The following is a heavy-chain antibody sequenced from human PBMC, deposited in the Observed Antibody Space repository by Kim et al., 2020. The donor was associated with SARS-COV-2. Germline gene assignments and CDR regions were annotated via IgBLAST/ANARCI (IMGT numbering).Heavy chain of an antibody. V-gene: IGHV4-34*01. CDR2: INHSGST. Sequence: SETLSLTCAVYGGSFSGYYWSWIRQPPGKGLEWIGEINHSGSTNYNPSLKSRVTISVDTSKNQFSLKLSSVTAADTAVYYCARGTTMVRGVMRYFDLWGRGTLVTVSS. D-gene: IGHD3-10*01. J-gene: IGHJ2*01. CDR1: GGSFSGYY. CDR3: ARGTTMVRGVMRYFDL.